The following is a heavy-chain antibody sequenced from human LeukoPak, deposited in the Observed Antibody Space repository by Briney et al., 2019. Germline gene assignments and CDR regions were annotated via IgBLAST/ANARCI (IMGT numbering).Heavy chain of an antibody. J-gene: IGHJ3*02. CDR3: ARGPVLLWFGEPGGFDI. Sequence: ASVKVSCKACGYTFTGYYMHWVRQAPGQGLELMGWINPNSGGTNCAQKFQGRVTMTRDTSISTAYMELSRLRSDDTAVYYCARGPVLLWFGEPGGFDIWGQGTMVTVSS. CDR1: GYTFTGYY. D-gene: IGHD3-10*01. CDR2: INPNSGGT. V-gene: IGHV1-2*02.